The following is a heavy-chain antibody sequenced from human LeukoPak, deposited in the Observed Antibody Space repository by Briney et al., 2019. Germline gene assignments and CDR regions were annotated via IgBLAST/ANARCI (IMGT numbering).Heavy chain of an antibody. CDR1: GVSISSSNSC. CDR3: ARQTGSGLFILP. J-gene: IGHJ4*02. Sequence: SETLSLTCAVSGVSISSSNSCWGWIRQPPGKGLEWIGSIYYSGNTYYNASLKSQVSISIDTSKNQFSLRLTSVTAADTAVYYCARQTGSGLFILPGGQGTLVTVSS. D-gene: IGHD3/OR15-3a*01. V-gene: IGHV4-39*01. CDR2: IYYSGNT.